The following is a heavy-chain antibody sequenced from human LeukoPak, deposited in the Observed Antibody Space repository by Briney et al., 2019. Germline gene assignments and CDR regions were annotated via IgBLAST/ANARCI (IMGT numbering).Heavy chain of an antibody. D-gene: IGHD3-22*01. CDR1: GFTFDDYA. J-gene: IGHJ1*01. CDR2: ISWNSGSI. Sequence: PGRSLRLSCAASGFTFDDYAMHWVRQAPGKGLEWVSGISWNSGSIGYADSVKGRFTISRDNAKNSLYLQMNSLRAEDTALYYSAKAQTHYYDSITFQHWGQGTLVTVSS. V-gene: IGHV3-9*01. CDR3: AKAQTHYYDSITFQH.